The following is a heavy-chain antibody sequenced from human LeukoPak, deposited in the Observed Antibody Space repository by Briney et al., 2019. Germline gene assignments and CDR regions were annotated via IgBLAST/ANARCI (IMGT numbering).Heavy chain of an antibody. D-gene: IGHD4-23*01. J-gene: IGHJ4*02. Sequence: GGSLRLSCAASGFTFSSYAMSWVRQAPGKGLEWVSAISGSGGGTYYADSVKGRFTISRDNSKNTLYLQMNSLRAEDTAVYYCASQTTVVTPLDYWGQGTLVTVSS. CDR3: ASQTTVVTPLDY. CDR2: ISGSGGGT. V-gene: IGHV3-23*01. CDR1: GFTFSSYA.